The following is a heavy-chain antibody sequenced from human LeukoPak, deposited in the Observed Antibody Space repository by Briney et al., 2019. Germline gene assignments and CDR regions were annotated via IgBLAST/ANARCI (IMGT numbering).Heavy chain of an antibody. CDR2: MNPNSGNT. V-gene: IGHV1-8*01. J-gene: IGHJ5*02. CDR3: ARGFAYYDFWSGYYPQYNWFDP. D-gene: IGHD3-3*01. Sequence: ASVKVSCKASGYTFTSYDINWVRQATGQGLEWMGWMNPNSGNTGYAQKFQGGVTMTRNTSISTAYMELSSLRSEDTAVYYCARGFAYYDFWSGYYPQYNWFDPWGQGTLVTVSS. CDR1: GYTFTSYD.